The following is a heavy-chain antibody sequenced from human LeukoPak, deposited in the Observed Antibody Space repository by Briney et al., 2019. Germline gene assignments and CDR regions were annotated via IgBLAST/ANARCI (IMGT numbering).Heavy chain of an antibody. CDR1: GGSISSSNW. CDR3: ASRLGYCSGGSCYHPFDY. CDR2: IYHSGST. Sequence: SGTLSLTCAVFGGSISSSNWGSWVRQPPGKGLEWIGEIYHSGSTNYNPSLKSRVTISVDKSKNQFSLKLSSVTAADTAVYYCASRLGYCSGGSCYHPFDYWGQGTLVTVSS. V-gene: IGHV4-4*02. J-gene: IGHJ4*02. D-gene: IGHD2-15*01.